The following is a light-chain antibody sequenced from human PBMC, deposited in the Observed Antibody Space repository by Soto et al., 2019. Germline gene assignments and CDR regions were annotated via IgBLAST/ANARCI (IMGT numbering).Light chain of an antibody. Sequence: QSVLIQPASVSGSPGQSITISCTGTSSHVGGYNYVSWYQQHPGKAPKLMIYDVSNRPSGVSNRLSGSKSGNTASLTISGLQAEDEADYYCSSYTSSSTYVFGTGTKGTVL. CDR3: SSYTSSSTYV. J-gene: IGLJ1*01. CDR2: DVS. V-gene: IGLV2-14*01. CDR1: SSHVGGYNY.